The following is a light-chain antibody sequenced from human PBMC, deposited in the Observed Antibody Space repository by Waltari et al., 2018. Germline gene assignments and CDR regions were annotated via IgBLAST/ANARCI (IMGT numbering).Light chain of an antibody. J-gene: IGLJ3*02. V-gene: IGLV3-10*01. CDR3: YSTDFSGHDRV. Sequence: SYELTPPPSVSVSPGQPARLTCSGDAFSKNYAFWYQQKSRQAPVLVIYEDIKRPTGSPERFSGSGSGTTATLTISGAHVDDEADYYCYSTDFSGHDRVFGGGTKLTIL. CDR1: AFSKNY. CDR2: EDI.